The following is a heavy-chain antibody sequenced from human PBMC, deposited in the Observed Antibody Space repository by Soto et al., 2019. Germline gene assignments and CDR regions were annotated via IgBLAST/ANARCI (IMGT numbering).Heavy chain of an antibody. Sequence: PSETLSLTCTVSGASISTYYWSWIRQPPGKGLGWIGYISYSGSTNYNPSLKSRGTISFDASKNEISLQVRSATAADAAVYYCARDLKEYCSDGKCNWFDPWGQETLVSVSS. D-gene: IGHD2-15*01. CDR2: ISYSGST. CDR3: ARDLKEYCSDGKCNWFDP. J-gene: IGHJ5*02. CDR1: GASISTYY. V-gene: IGHV4-59*01.